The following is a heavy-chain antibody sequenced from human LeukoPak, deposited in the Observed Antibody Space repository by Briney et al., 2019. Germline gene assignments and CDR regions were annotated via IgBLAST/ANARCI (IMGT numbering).Heavy chain of an antibody. Sequence: PGGSLRLSCAASGFTFGDYAMHWVRQAPGKGLEWVSLISGDGGSTYYADSVKGRFIISRDNSKNSLYLQMNSLRTEDTALYYCAKSRDDYVWGSPEGYWGQGTLVTVSS. V-gene: IGHV3-43*02. J-gene: IGHJ4*02. CDR3: AKSRDDYVWGSPEGY. CDR1: GFTFGDYA. D-gene: IGHD3-16*01. CDR2: ISGDGGST.